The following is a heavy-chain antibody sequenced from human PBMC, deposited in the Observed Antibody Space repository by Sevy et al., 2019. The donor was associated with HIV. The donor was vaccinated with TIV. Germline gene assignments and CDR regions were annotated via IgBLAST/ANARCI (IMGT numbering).Heavy chain of an antibody. Sequence: GGSLRLSCVASGFAFSTHAMHWVRQAPDKGLEWVAVISYDGTNKKYADSVKDRFTISRDNPKNTLYLQMNSLRAEHTAVYYCAREFTGWVIHLDYWGQGTLVTVSS. J-gene: IGHJ4*02. V-gene: IGHV3-30-3*01. CDR3: AREFTGWVIHLDY. CDR1: GFAFSTHA. D-gene: IGHD6-19*01. CDR2: ISYDGTNK.